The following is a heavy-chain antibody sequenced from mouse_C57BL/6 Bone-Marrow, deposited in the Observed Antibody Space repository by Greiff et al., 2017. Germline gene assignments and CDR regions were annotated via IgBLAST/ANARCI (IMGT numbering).Heavy chain of an antibody. J-gene: IGHJ3*01. D-gene: IGHD2-3*01. Sequence: VQLQQPGAELVMPGASVKLSCKASGYTFTSYWMHWVKQRPGQGLEWIGEIDPADSYTNYNQKFKGKSTLTVDTSSSTAYMQLSSLTSEDSAVYYSARDGCYPPWFAYWGQGTLVTVSA. CDR3: ARDGCYPPWFAY. CDR1: GYTFTSYW. CDR2: IDPADSYT. V-gene: IGHV1-69*01.